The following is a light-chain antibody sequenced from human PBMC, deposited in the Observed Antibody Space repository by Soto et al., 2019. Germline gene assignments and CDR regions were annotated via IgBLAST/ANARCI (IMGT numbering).Light chain of an antibody. CDR3: KQRSNWPAT. Sequence: EIVLTQSPATLSLSPGERATLSCRASQSVSSYLAWYQQKPGQAPRLLIYDASNRSTGVPARFSGSGSGTDFTLTISSLEPEEFAVYYCKQRSNWPATFVQGTKVDIK. J-gene: IGKJ1*01. CDR2: DAS. CDR1: QSVSSY. V-gene: IGKV3-11*01.